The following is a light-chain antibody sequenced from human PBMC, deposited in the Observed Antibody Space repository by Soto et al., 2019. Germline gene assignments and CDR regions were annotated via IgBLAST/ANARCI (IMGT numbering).Light chain of an antibody. Sequence: QSALTQPASVSGSPGQSIAISCTGTFSDVGGYDFVAWYQQHPGKAPKVIIYDVNNRPAGVSNRFFGSKSGNTASLTISGLQTEDEAEYYCRSYFTSGSVVFGGGTKLTVL. J-gene: IGLJ2*01. V-gene: IGLV2-14*01. CDR1: FSDVGGYDF. CDR2: DVN. CDR3: RSYFTSGSVV.